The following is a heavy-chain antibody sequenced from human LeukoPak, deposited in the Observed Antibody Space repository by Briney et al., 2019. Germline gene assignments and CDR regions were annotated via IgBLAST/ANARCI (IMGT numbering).Heavy chain of an antibody. CDR3: ARENSGSYREFDY. D-gene: IGHD1-26*01. Sequence: PSETLSLTCTVSGGSISSYYWSWLRQPAGKGLEWIGRIYTSGSTNYNASLKSRVSISVDTSKTQFSLKLSSVTAADTAVFYCARENSGSYREFDYWGQGTLVTVSS. CDR2: IYTSGST. J-gene: IGHJ4*02. V-gene: IGHV4-4*07. CDR1: GGSISSYY.